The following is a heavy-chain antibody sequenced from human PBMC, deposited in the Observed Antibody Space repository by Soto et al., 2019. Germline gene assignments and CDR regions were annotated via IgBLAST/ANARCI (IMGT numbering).Heavy chain of an antibody. CDR1: GGSITDNAYY. J-gene: IGHJ4*02. CDR2: LYFSGFT. V-gene: IGHV4-39*01. Sequence: QVQLQESGPGLVKSSETLSLTCNVSGGSITDNAYYWGWIRQPPGKGLEWIANLYFSGFTYYNPSLKSRVTLSVDTSGNQFSLHLRSVTAADTAVYYCARRWLQPYFDYWGQGTLATVSS. D-gene: IGHD5-12*01. CDR3: ARRWLQPYFDY.